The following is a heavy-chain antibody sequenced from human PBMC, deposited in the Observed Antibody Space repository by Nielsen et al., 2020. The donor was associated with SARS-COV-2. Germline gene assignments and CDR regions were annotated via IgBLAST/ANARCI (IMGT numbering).Heavy chain of an antibody. CDR1: GGSFSGYY. CDR3: ARGRGTFDY. CDR2: INHSGST. V-gene: IGHV4-34*01. J-gene: IGHJ4*02. D-gene: IGHD1-1*01. Sequence: SETLSLTCAVYGGSFSGYYWSWIRQPPGKGLEWIGEINHSGSTNYNPSLKSRVTISVDTSKNQFSLKLSSVTAADTAVYYCARGRGTFDYWGQGTLVTVSS.